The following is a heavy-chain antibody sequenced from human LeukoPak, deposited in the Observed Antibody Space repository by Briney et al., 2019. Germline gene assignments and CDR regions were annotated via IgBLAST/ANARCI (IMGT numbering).Heavy chain of an antibody. V-gene: IGHV4-30-4*08. J-gene: IGHJ6*03. D-gene: IGHD3-3*01. CDR1: GGSISSGDYY. CDR2: IYYSGST. CDR3: ARGAPTYYDFWSGPWYMDV. Sequence: SQTLSLTCTVSGGSISSGDYYWSWIRQPPGKGLEWIGYIYYSGSTYYNPSLKSRVTISVDTSKNQFSLKLSSVTAADTAVYYCARGAPTYYDFWSGPWYMDVWGKGTTVTVSS.